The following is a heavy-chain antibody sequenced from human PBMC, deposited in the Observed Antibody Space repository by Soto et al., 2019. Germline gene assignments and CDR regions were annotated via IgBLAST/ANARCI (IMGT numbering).Heavy chain of an antibody. D-gene: IGHD3-10*01. CDR1: GFTFSSYA. CDR2: ISYDGSNK. J-gene: IGHJ4*02. CDR3: ARDLSYGSNGPYLDY. Sequence: QVQLVESGGGVVQPGRSLRLSCAASGFTFSSYAMHWVRQAPGKGLEWVAVISYDGSNKYYADSVKGRFTISRDNSKNTLYLQMNSLRAEDTAVYYCARDLSYGSNGPYLDYWGQGTLVTVSS. V-gene: IGHV3-30-3*01.